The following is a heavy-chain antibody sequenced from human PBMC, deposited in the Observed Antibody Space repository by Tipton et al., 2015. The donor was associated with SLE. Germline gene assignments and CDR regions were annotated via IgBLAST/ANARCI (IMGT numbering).Heavy chain of an antibody. CDR2: IWYDGSNK. CDR3: VREVNRAFDI. V-gene: IGHV3-33*08. J-gene: IGHJ3*02. CDR1: GFTFSDFG. Sequence: SLRLSCTASGFTFSDFGMHWVRQAPEKGLEWVAVIWYDGSNKYYIDSVKGRFTISRDNSKNTLYLQMSGLRAEDTAVYYCVREVNRAFDIWGQGTTVTVSS. D-gene: IGHD3-22*01.